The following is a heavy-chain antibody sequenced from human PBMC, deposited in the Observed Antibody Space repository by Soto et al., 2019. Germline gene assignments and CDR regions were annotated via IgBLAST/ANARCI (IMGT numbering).Heavy chain of an antibody. Sequence: QVQLVESVGGVVQPGRSLRLSCAASGFMFSSYAMHWVRQAPGKGLEWVAVKTYDGSNKYYADSVKGRFTISRDNSKNTLYLQMNSLRAEDTAVYYCARAGGLLVDYWGQGTLVTVSS. CDR2: KTYDGSNK. D-gene: IGHD1-26*01. CDR3: ARAGGLLVDY. V-gene: IGHV3-30-3*01. J-gene: IGHJ4*02. CDR1: GFMFSSYA.